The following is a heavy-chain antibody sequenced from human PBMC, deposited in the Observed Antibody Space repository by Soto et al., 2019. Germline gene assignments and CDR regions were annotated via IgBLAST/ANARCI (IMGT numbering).Heavy chain of an antibody. CDR3: ARGLVATIIAFDI. D-gene: IGHD5-12*01. CDR2: MNPNSGNT. V-gene: IGHV1-8*01. CDR1: GYTFTRYD. J-gene: IGHJ3*02. Sequence: ASVKVSCKASGYTFTRYDINWVRQATGQGLEWMGWMNPNSGNTGYAQKFQGRVTMTRNTSISTAYMELSSLRSEDTAVYYCARGLVATIIAFDIWGQGTMVTVSS.